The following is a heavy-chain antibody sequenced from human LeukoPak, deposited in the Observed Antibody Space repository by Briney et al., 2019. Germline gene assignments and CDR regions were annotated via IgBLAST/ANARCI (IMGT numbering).Heavy chain of an antibody. J-gene: IGHJ4*02. CDR1: GGSFCGYY. Sequence: PSETLSLTCAVYGGSFCGYYWSGIPQPPGKGLECIGEIKHSGSTNYNPSLNSRATISVDTSKKQFSLKLSSVTAADTAVYYCARLRELRFLEWFPRDYFDYWGQGTLVTVSS. CDR2: IKHSGST. V-gene: IGHV4-34*01. CDR3: ARLRELRFLEWFPRDYFDY. D-gene: IGHD3-3*01.